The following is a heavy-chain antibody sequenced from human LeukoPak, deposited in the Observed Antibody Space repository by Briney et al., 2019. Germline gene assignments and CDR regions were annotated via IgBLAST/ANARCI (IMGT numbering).Heavy chain of an antibody. CDR1: GFTFSSYA. Sequence: PGGSLRLSCAASGFTFSSYAMSWVRQAPGKGLEWVSAISGSGGSTYYADSVKGRFTISRDNSKNTLYLQMNSLRAEDTAVYYCAKDRAAWQQLPNDAFDIWGQGTMVTVSS. J-gene: IGHJ3*02. CDR3: AKDRAAWQQLPNDAFDI. V-gene: IGHV3-23*01. CDR2: ISGSGGST. D-gene: IGHD6-13*01.